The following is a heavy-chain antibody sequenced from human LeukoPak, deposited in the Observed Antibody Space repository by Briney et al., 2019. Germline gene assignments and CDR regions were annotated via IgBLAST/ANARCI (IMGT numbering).Heavy chain of an antibody. CDR3: ARPYYYDSRIDP. J-gene: IGHJ5*02. V-gene: IGHV4-30-4*01. Sequence: SQTLSLTCTVSGGSISSGDYYWSWIRQPPGKGLEWIAYMYYSGSTYYNPSLKSRVTTSADTSKNQLSLKLSSVTAADTAVYYCARPYYYDSRIDPWGQGILVTVSS. CDR2: MYYSGST. D-gene: IGHD3-22*01. CDR1: GGSISSGDYY.